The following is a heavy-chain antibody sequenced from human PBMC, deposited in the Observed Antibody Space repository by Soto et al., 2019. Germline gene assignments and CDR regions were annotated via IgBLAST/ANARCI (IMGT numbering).Heavy chain of an antibody. V-gene: IGHV1-69*06. CDR2: IIPIFGTA. Sequence: QVQLVQSGAEVKKPGSSVKVSCTASGGTFSSYAISWVRQAPGQGLEWMGGIIPIFGTANYAQKFQGRVTITADKSTSTAYMELSSLRSEDTAVYYCARERQYSSSWYNWFDPWGQGTLVTVSS. CDR3: ARERQYSSSWYNWFDP. J-gene: IGHJ5*02. CDR1: GGTFSSYA. D-gene: IGHD6-13*01.